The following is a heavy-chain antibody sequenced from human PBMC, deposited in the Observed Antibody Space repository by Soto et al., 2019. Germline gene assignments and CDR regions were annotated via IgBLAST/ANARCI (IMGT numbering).Heavy chain of an antibody. D-gene: IGHD3-9*01. J-gene: IGHJ3*02. V-gene: IGHV4-31*03. CDR2: IYYSGST. Sequence: QVQLQESGPGLVKPSQTLSLTCTVSGGSISSGGYYWSWIRQHPGKGLEWIGYIYYSGSTYYNPSLKSRVTVSVDTSKKQFSLKLSSVTAADTAVYYCASSIILPGYRSSLGLGIWGQGTMVTVSS. CDR3: ASSIILPGYRSSLGLGI. CDR1: GGSISSGGYY.